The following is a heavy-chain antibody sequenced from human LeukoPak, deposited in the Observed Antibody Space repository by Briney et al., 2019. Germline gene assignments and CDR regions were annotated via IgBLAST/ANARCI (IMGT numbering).Heavy chain of an antibody. CDR3: AREGMVATFDY. D-gene: IGHD5-12*01. CDR2: ISSSSSYI. Sequence: GGSLRPSCAASGFTFSDYYMSWIRQAPGKGLEWVSYISSSSSYIYYADSVKGRFTISRDKAKNSLYLQMNSLRAEDTAIYYCAREGMVATFDYWGQGTLVTVSS. CDR1: GFTFSDYY. J-gene: IGHJ4*02. V-gene: IGHV3-11*06.